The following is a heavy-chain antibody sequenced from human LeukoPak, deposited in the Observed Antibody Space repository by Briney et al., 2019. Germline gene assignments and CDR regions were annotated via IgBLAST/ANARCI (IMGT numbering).Heavy chain of an antibody. Sequence: SETLSLTCIVSGGSISSYYWSWIRQPAGKGLEWIGRIYTSGSTNYNPSLKSRVTMSVDTSKNQFSLKLSSVTAADTAVYYCAGKSREDSSGWYRWFDPWGQGTLVTVSS. V-gene: IGHV4-4*07. CDR1: GGSISSYY. CDR2: IYTSGST. J-gene: IGHJ5*02. D-gene: IGHD6-19*01. CDR3: AGKSREDSSGWYRWFDP.